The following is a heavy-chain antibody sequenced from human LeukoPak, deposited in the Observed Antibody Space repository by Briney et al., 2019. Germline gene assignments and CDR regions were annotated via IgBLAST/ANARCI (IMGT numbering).Heavy chain of an antibody. D-gene: IGHD4-17*01. J-gene: IGHJ4*02. Sequence: SETLSLTCTVSGGSISRYYWSWIRQPPGKGLEWIGYIYYSGSTNYNPSLKSRVTISVDTSKNQFSLKLSSVTAADTAVYYCARHESYGAFDYWGQGTLVTVSS. CDR1: GGSISRYY. CDR3: ARHESYGAFDY. CDR2: IYYSGST. V-gene: IGHV4-59*08.